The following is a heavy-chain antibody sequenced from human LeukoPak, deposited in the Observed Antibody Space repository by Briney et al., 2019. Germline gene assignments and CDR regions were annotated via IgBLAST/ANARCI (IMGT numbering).Heavy chain of an antibody. J-gene: IGHJ4*02. CDR3: SRGLDSRKLGY. D-gene: IGHD3-22*01. Sequence: SETLSLTCTVSGASFSSGDQYWNWIRQRPGEGLEWIGSIHPSGTLYNNPSLESRVTISIDTSKNQFSLNLNSVTAADTAVYSCSRGLDSRKLGYWGQGTLVTVSS. V-gene: IGHV4-31*03. CDR2: IHPSGTL. CDR1: GASFSSGDQY.